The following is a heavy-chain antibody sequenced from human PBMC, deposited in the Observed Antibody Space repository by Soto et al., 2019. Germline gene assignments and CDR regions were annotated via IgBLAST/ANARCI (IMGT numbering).Heavy chain of an antibody. CDR2: INHSGGST. J-gene: IGHJ4*02. Sequence: ASVKVSCKASGYTFTSYYMHWVRQAPGQGLEWMGIINHSGGSTSYAQKFQGRVTMTRDTSTSTVYMELSSLRSEDTAVYYCARVAIVGATSKPPYYFDYWGQGTLVTVSS. V-gene: IGHV1-46*01. CDR3: ARVAIVGATSKPPYYFDY. CDR1: GYTFTSYY. D-gene: IGHD1-26*01.